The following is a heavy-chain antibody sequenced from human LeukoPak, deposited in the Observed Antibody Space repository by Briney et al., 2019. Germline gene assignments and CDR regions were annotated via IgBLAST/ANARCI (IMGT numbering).Heavy chain of an antibody. D-gene: IGHD3-10*02. CDR3: AELGITMIGGV. J-gene: IGHJ6*04. V-gene: IGHV3-48*03. CDR2: ISSSGSTI. CDR1: GFTFSSYE. Sequence: PGGSLRLSCAASGFTFSSYEMNWVGQAPGKGLEWVSYISSSGSTIYYADSVKGRFTISRENAKNSLYLQMNSLRAEDTAVYYCAELGITMIGGVWGKGTTVTTSS.